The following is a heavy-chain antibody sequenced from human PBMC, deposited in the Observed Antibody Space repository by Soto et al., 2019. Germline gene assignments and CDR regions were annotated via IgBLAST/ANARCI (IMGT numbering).Heavy chain of an antibody. CDR3: ARSIVVVTALDY. CDR1: GYTFTSYA. V-gene: IGHV1-3*05. Sequence: QVQLVQSGAEEKKPGASVKVSCKASGYTFTSYAMHWVRQAPGQRLEWMGRINAGNGNTKYSHKFQGRVTITRDTSVSTAYMELSSLRSEDTAVYYCARSIVVVTALDYWGQGTLVTVSS. D-gene: IGHD2-21*02. J-gene: IGHJ4*02. CDR2: INAGNGNT.